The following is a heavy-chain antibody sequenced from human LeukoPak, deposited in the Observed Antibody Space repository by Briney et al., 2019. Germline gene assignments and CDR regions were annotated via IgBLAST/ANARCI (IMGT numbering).Heavy chain of an antibody. J-gene: IGHJ4*02. Sequence: GGSLRLSCAASGFTFSSYAMSWVRQAPGKGLEWVSAISGSGGSTYYADSVKGRFTISRDNSKNTLYLQMNSLGAEDTAVYYCAKTMLGFLYYFDYWGQGTLVTVSS. CDR2: ISGSGGST. CDR1: GFTFSSYA. V-gene: IGHV3-23*01. CDR3: AKTMLGFLYYFDY. D-gene: IGHD7-27*01.